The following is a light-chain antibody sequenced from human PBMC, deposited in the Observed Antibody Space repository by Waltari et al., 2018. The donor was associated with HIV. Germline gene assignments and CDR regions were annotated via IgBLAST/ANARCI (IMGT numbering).Light chain of an antibody. J-gene: IGKJ2*01. Sequence: DIQFTQSPSFLSASVGDRVTITCRASQGIGSYLAWYQQKPGKAPKLLIYAASTLQSGVPSRFSGSVSGTEFTLTISSLLPEDFATYDCQQFNNFPRTFGQGTKLEIK. CDR1: QGIGSY. CDR2: AAS. CDR3: QQFNNFPRT. V-gene: IGKV1-9*01.